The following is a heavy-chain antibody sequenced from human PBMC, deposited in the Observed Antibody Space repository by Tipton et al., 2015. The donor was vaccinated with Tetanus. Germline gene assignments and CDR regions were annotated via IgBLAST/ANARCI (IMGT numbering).Heavy chain of an antibody. J-gene: IGHJ4*02. V-gene: IGHV4-31*03. CDR3: ARGLPREPWYFDY. CDR1: GASINAGGYL. CDR2: IYYTALT. D-gene: IGHD1-26*01. Sequence: TLSLTCNVSGASINAGGYLWTWVRQHSGKGLEWIGNIYYTALTSYTPSLSGRVAISVDTSKNQFSLSLTSVTAADTAVYYCARGLPREPWYFDYWGPGMQVTVSS.